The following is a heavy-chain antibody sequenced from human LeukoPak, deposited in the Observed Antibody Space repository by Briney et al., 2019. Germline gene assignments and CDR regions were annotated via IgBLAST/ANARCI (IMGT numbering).Heavy chain of an antibody. CDR2: IRPSGDNT. V-gene: IGHV3-23*01. CDR3: ARVAGWHWFDP. D-gene: IGHD6-19*01. J-gene: IGHJ5*02. Sequence: GGSLRLSCEASGFIFSSYEMNWVRQAPGRGLEWVSSIRPSGDNTYYGDSVKGRFTISRDNSKNTVYLQMNNMRVDDTAVYYCARVAGWHWFDPWGQGTLVTVSS. CDR1: GFIFSSYE.